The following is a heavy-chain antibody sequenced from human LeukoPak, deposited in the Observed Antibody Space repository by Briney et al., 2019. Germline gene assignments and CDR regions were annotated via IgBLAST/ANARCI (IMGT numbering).Heavy chain of an antibody. V-gene: IGHV3-7*01. CDR3: ARAEGRHDFWSGYYLGPNEVDY. Sequence: PGGSLRLSCAASGFTFSSYWMSWVRQAPGKGLEWVANIKQDGSEKYYVDSVKGRFTISRDNAKNSLYLQMNSLRAEDTAVYYCARAEGRHDFWSGYYLGPNEVDYWGQGTLVTVSS. CDR2: IKQDGSEK. CDR1: GFTFSSYW. J-gene: IGHJ4*02. D-gene: IGHD3-3*01.